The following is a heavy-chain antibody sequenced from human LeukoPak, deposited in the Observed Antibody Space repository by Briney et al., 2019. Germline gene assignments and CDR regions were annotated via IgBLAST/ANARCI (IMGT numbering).Heavy chain of an antibody. D-gene: IGHD5-18*01. CDR1: GFTFSSYS. Sequence: GGSLRLSCAASGFTFSSYSMNWVRQAPGKGLEWVSSISSSSSYIYYADSVKGRFTISRDNAKNSLYLQMNSLRSEDTAVYYCARVGWDTSLFDYWGQGTLVTVSS. J-gene: IGHJ4*02. V-gene: IGHV3-21*04. CDR3: ARVGWDTSLFDY. CDR2: ISSSSSYI.